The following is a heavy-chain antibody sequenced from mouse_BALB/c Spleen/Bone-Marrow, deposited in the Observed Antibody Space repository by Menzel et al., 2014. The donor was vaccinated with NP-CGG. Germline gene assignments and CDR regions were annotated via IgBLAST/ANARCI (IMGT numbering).Heavy chain of an antibody. CDR1: GYSFTTYW. D-gene: IGHD2-1*01. V-gene: IGHV1-61*01. CDR2: IHPSDSET. Sequence: QVQLQRSGTEVVRPGASVKLSCKASGYSFTTYWMNWVKQRPGQGLEWIGMIHPSDSETRLNLKFKDKATLTVDKSSSTAYMQLNSPTSEDSAVYYCAREKVYYGISWFAYWGQGTLVTVSA. J-gene: IGHJ3*01. CDR3: AREKVYYGISWFAY.